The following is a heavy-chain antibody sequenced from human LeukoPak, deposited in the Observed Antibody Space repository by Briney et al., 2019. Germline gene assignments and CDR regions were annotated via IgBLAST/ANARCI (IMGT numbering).Heavy chain of an antibody. V-gene: IGHV1-69*13. D-gene: IGHD6-13*01. Sequence: SVKVSCRASGGTFSSYAISWVRQAPGQGLEWMGGIIPIFGTANYAQKFQGRVTITADESTSTAYMELSSLRSEDTAVYYCARGIAAAGPYYYGMDVWGQGTTVTVSS. CDR2: IIPIFGTA. CDR3: ARGIAAAGPYYYGMDV. CDR1: GGTFSSYA. J-gene: IGHJ6*02.